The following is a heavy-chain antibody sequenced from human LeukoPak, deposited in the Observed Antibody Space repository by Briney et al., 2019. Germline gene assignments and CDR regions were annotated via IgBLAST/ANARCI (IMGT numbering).Heavy chain of an antibody. CDR1: GYPFSGHY. V-gene: IGHV1-2*02. Sequence: ASVKVSCKPSGYPFSGHYINWVRHAPGQGLEWMGWIKPNSGDTDYAQKFQGRLSMTRDTTISTVYMELTRLTSDDTAVYYCSRGDEWELAIDFWGQGTLITVSS. CDR3: SRGDEWELAIDF. CDR2: IKPNSGDT. D-gene: IGHD1-26*01. J-gene: IGHJ4*02.